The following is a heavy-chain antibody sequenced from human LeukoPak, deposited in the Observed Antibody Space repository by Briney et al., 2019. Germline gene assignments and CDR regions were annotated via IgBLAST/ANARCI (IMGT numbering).Heavy chain of an antibody. CDR1: GGSFSGYY. V-gene: IGHV4-34*01. CDR3: ARRMATVTDAFDI. CDR2: INHSGST. J-gene: IGHJ3*02. Sequence: KPSETLSLTCAVYGGSFSGYYWSWIRQPPGKGLEWIGEINHSGSTNYNPSLKSRVTISVDTSKNQFSLKLSSVTAADTAVYYCARRMATVTDAFDIWGRGTMVSVSS. D-gene: IGHD5-24*01.